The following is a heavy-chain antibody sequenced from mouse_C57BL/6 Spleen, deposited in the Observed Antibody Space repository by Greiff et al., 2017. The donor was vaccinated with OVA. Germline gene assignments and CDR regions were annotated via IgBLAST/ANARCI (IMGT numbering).Heavy chain of an antibody. CDR1: GFTFSSYA. V-gene: IGHV5-4*03. Sequence: EVKLMESGGGLVKPGGSLKLSCAASGFTFSSYAMSWVRQTPEKRLEWVATISDGGSYTYYPDNVKGRFTISRDNAKNNLYLQMSHLKSEDTAMYYGARSPYYYGSTHYYAMDYWGQGTSVTVSS. J-gene: IGHJ4*01. D-gene: IGHD1-1*01. CDR3: ARSPYYYGSTHYYAMDY. CDR2: ISDGGSYT.